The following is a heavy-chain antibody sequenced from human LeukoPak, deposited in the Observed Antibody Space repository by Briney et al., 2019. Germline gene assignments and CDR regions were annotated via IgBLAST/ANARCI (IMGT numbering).Heavy chain of an antibody. CDR1: GGSISSSSYY. CDR2: IYYSGST. Sequence: SETLSLTCTVSGGSISSSSYYWGWIRQPPGKGLEWIGSIYYSGSTYYNPSLKSRVTASVDTSKNQFSLKLSSVTAADTAVYYCARQANYDFWSGYYMDADYWGQGTLVTVSS. D-gene: IGHD3-3*01. CDR3: ARQANYDFWSGYYMDADY. J-gene: IGHJ4*02. V-gene: IGHV4-39*01.